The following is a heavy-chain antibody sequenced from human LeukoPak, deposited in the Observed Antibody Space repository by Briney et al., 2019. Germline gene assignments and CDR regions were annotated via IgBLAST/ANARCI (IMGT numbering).Heavy chain of an antibody. V-gene: IGHV1-46*01. J-gene: IGHJ6*02. CDR1: GYTFTSYY. CDR3: AREMRLCIAAPPPQPLCFNYYYYYGMDV. CDR2: INPSGGST. D-gene: IGHD6-6*01. Sequence: ASVKVSCKASGYTFTSYYRHWVRQAPGQGLEWMGIINPSGGSTSYAQKFQGRVTMTRDTSTSTVYMELSSLRSEDTAVYYCAREMRLCIAAPPPQPLCFNYYYYYGMDVWGQGTTVTVSS.